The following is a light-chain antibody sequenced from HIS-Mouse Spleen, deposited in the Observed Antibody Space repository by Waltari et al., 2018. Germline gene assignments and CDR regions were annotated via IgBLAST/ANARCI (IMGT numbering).Light chain of an antibody. CDR3: GTWDSSLSAWV. CDR2: DNN. J-gene: IGLJ3*02. CDR1: SSNLGYKY. V-gene: IGLV1-51*01. Sequence: QSVLTQPPSVSAAPRQKVTISCPGRSSNLGYKYLSGYQQLPGTAPKLLIYDNNKRPSGIPDRFSGSKSGTSATLGITGLQTGDEADYYCGTWDSSLSAWVFGGGTKLTVL.